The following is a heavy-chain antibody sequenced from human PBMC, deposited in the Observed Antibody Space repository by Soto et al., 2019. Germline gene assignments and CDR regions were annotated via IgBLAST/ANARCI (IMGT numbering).Heavy chain of an antibody. CDR2: IYYSGST. J-gene: IGHJ6*02. D-gene: IGHD5-18*01. CDR3: ARGKYTAMRIGFYYYGMDV. V-gene: IGHV4-61*01. CDR1: GGSVSSGSYY. Sequence: SETLSLTCTVSGGSVSSGSYYWSWIRQPPGKGLEWIGHIYYSGSTKYNPPLKSRVTISVDTSKNQFSLKLSSGTAADTAVYYCARGKYTAMRIGFYYYGMDVWGQGTTVTVSS.